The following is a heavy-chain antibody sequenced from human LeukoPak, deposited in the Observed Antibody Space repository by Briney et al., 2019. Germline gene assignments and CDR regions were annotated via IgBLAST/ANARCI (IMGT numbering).Heavy chain of an antibody. V-gene: IGHV5-51*01. Sequence: GESLKISCKGSGYSFTSYWIGWVRQMPGKGLEWMGIIYPGDSDTRYSPSFQGQVTISADKSISTAYLQWSSLKASDTAMYYCARQPGKHCGGDCFFGFDPWGQGTLVTVSS. CDR1: GYSFTSYW. CDR3: ARQPGKHCGGDCFFGFDP. D-gene: IGHD2-21*02. CDR2: IYPGDSDT. J-gene: IGHJ5*02.